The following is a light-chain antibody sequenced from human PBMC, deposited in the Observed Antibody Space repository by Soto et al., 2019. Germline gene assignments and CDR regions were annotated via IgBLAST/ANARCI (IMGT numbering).Light chain of an antibody. CDR2: DAS. Sequence: DIQMTQSPSTLSASVGDRVTITCRASQSISSWLAWYQQKPGKAPKLLIYDASSLESGVPSRFSGSGSGTAFPLTISSLQPDDFATYYCQQYNSYSPWTFGQGTKVEIK. CDR3: QQYNSYSPWT. V-gene: IGKV1-5*01. CDR1: QSISSW. J-gene: IGKJ1*01.